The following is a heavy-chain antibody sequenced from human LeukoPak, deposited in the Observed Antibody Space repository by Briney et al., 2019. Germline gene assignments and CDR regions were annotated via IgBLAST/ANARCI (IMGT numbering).Heavy chain of an antibody. CDR3: ARVWSAEEYSRNNWLDP. D-gene: IGHD6-6*01. V-gene: IGHV6-1*01. Sequence: SQTLSLTCAISGDSVSSNSAAWNWIRQSPSRGLEWLGRTYYRSKWYNDYAVSVKSRITINPDTSKNQFSLQLNSVTPEDTAVYYCARVWSAEEYSRNNWLDPWGQGTLVTVSP. J-gene: IGHJ5*02. CDR2: TYYRSKWYN. CDR1: GDSVSSNSAA.